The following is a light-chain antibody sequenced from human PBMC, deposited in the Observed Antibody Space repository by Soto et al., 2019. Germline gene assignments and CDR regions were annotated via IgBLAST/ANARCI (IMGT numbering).Light chain of an antibody. J-gene: IGLJ1*01. CDR3: SSYAGSSNV. CDR1: SSDVGGYNY. Sequence: QSVLTQPPSASGTPGQRVTISCTGTSSDVGGYNYVSWYQQHPGKAPKLMIYEVNKRPSGVPDRFSGSKSGNTASLTVSGLQAEDEADYYCSSYAGSSNVFGTGTQLTVL. CDR2: EVN. V-gene: IGLV2-8*01.